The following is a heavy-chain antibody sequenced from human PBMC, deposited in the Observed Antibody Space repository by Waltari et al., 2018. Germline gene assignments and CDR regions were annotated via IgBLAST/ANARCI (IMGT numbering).Heavy chain of an antibody. CDR3: AKADFGNPYWFFDL. CDR1: GFMFRIYP. CDR2: ITADGRRR. Sequence: EGQLLESGGGLVQTGGSLRLSCAASGFMFRIYPMTWVRQSQGEGMEWVSTITADGRRRNYAEYVKGRFTISRDNSKNILDRQMNTLRAEDTAVYFCAKADFGNPYWFFDLWGRGTLLTVSS. J-gene: IGHJ2*01. D-gene: IGHD3-10*01. V-gene: IGHV3-23*01.